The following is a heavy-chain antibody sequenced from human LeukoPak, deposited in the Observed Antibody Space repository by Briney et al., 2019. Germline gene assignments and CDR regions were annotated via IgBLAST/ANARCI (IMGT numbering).Heavy chain of an antibody. J-gene: IGHJ4*02. D-gene: IGHD1-7*01. CDR3: VGWGISGITNH. CDR1: ELTSSTSW. Sequence: GGSLRLSCAASELTSSTSWMSWVRQAPGKGLEWVAQTKQDGSEKYYVDSVKGRFTTSRGKNSLFLQMNSVRAEDTAVYYCVGWGISGITNHWGQGTLVTVSS. V-gene: IGHV3-7*01. CDR2: TKQDGSEK.